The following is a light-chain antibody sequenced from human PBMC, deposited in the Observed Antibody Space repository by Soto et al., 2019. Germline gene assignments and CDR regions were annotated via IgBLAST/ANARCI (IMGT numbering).Light chain of an antibody. Sequence: QLVLTQSSSASASLGSSVKLTCTLSSGHSSYIIAWHQQQPGKAPRYLMKLGGSGSFNKGSGVPDRFSGSRSGADRYLTISSLQFEDEADYYCETWDGNTRVFGGGTQLTVL. CDR1: SGHSSYI. CDR3: ETWDGNTRV. V-gene: IGLV4-60*02. J-gene: IGLJ3*02. CDR2: LGGSGSF.